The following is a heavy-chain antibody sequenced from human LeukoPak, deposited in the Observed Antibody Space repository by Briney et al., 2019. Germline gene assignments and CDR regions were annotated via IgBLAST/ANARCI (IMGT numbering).Heavy chain of an antibody. CDR3: AKVRYGDGYNAPVDY. CDR2: ISGSGGST. J-gene: IGHJ4*02. Sequence: PGGSLRLSCAASGFTFSSYAMHWVRQAPGKGLEWVSAISGSGGSTYYADSVKGRFTISRDNSKNTLYLQMNSLRAEDTAVYYCAKVRYGDGYNAPVDYWGQGTLVTVSS. CDR1: GFTFSSYA. V-gene: IGHV3-23*01. D-gene: IGHD5-24*01.